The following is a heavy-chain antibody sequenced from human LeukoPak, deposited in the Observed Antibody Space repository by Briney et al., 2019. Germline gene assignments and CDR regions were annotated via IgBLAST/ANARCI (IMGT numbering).Heavy chain of an antibody. Sequence: GGSLRLSCAASGFTFSDYYMSWVRQAPGKGLQFVSAISSNGGSTYYANSVKGRFTISRDISKNTLYLQMGSLGPEDMAVYYCARVDSGSACASWGQGILVTVSS. V-gene: IGHV3-64*01. J-gene: IGHJ1*01. CDR2: ISSNGGST. CDR3: ARVDSGSACAS. CDR1: GFTFSDYY. D-gene: IGHD6-19*01.